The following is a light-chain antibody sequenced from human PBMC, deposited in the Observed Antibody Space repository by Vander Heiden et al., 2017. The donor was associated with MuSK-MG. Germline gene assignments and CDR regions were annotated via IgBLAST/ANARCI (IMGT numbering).Light chain of an antibody. CDR3: ATWDSRLNGYV. CDR1: SSNIGKNA. CDR2: YDD. J-gene: IGLJ1*01. V-gene: IGLV1-36*01. Sequence: QSVLTPPPSVSEAPGPRVTISCSGSSSNIGKNAVNGYQHLPGRAPKVLVYYDDLVPSGVSSRFSASKSGTSASLAISGLQSEDEAEYYCATWDSRLNGYVFGSGTTVTVL.